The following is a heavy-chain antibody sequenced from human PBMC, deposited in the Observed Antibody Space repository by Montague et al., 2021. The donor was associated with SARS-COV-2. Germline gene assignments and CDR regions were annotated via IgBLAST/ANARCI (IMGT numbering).Heavy chain of an antibody. CDR2: INHSGST. CDR3: ARTLHDYIWGSYRSPYWFDP. CDR1: GGSFSGYY. J-gene: IGHJ5*02. Sequence: SETLSLTCAVYGGSFSGYYWSWIRQPPGKGLEWIGEINHSGSTNYNPSLKSRVTISVDTSKSQFSLKLSSVTAADTAMYYCARTLHDYIWGSYRSPYWFDPWGQGTLVTVSS. D-gene: IGHD3-16*02. V-gene: IGHV4-34*01.